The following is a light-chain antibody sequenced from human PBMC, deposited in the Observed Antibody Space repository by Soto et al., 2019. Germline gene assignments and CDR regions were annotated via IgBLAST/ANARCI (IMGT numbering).Light chain of an antibody. J-gene: IGKJ4*01. Sequence: EIVMTQSPATLSVSPGERATLSCRASQSVSNNLAWYQQKPGQAPRLLIYHASTWATGIPARFSGSGSGTELTLTISSVQSEDFTVYYCQQYNEWPLTFGGGTKVEIK. CDR1: QSVSNN. V-gene: IGKV3-15*01. CDR2: HAS. CDR3: QQYNEWPLT.